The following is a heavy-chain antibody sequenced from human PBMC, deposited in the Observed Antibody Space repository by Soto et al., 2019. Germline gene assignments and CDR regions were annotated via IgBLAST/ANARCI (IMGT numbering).Heavy chain of an antibody. CDR2: ISHDGGAT. V-gene: IGHV3-30*18. CDR1: GFTFSTSG. D-gene: IGHD6-13*01. J-gene: IGHJ5*02. Sequence: QVQLVESGGGVVQSGRSLRLSCAASGFTFSTSGMHWIRQAPGKGLEWVAMISHDGGATYYVDSVKGRFTISRDTDKNTLHLQMDSLRPEDTATYYCAKDWGSSGWYNWFDPWGQGTLVTXSS. CDR3: AKDWGSSGWYNWFDP.